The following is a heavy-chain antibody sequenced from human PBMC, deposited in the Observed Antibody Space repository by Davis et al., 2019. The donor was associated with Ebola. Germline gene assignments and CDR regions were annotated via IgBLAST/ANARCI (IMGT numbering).Heavy chain of an antibody. CDR1: GFTFSNYW. V-gene: IGHV3-21*01. CDR3: ARDWELIAAHWYFDL. D-gene: IGHD6-13*01. J-gene: IGHJ2*01. Sequence: PGGSLRLSCAASGFTFSNYWMSWVRQAPGKGLEWVSSISSDSDYIYYADSAKGRFTISRDNAKNSLYLQMNSLRAEDTAVYYCARDWELIAAHWYFDLWGRGTLVTVSS. CDR2: ISSDSDYI.